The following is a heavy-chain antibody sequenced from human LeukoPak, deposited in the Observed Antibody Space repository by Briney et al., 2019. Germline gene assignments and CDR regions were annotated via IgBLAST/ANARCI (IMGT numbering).Heavy chain of an antibody. D-gene: IGHD4-23*01. J-gene: IGHJ4*02. CDR2: IYSSGRT. CDR3: ARGGTTVIAPVY. V-gene: IGHV4-30-4*01. CDR1: GGSISSGDYY. Sequence: SQTLSLTCTVSGGSISSGDYYWSWIRQPPGKGLEWIGYIYSSGRTYYNPSLKSRVTISVDTSKNQFSLNLSSVTAADTAVYLCARGGTTVIAPVYWGQGTLVSVSS.